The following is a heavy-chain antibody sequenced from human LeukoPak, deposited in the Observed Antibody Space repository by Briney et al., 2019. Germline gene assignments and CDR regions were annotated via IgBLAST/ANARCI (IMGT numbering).Heavy chain of an antibody. V-gene: IGHV3-66*01. CDR1: GFTVSSNY. D-gene: IGHD6-13*01. Sequence: PGGSLRLSCAASGFTVSSNYMSWVRQAPGKGLEWVSVIYSGGSTYYADSVKGRFTISRDNSKNTLYLQMNSLRAEDTAVYYCARDRVAAATYYFDYWGQGTLVTVSS. CDR3: ARDRVAAATYYFDY. CDR2: IYSGGST. J-gene: IGHJ4*02.